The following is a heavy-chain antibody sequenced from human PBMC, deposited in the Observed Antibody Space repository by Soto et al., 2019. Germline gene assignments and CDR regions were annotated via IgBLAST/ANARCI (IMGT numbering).Heavy chain of an antibody. CDR2: INAGNGNT. V-gene: IGHV1-3*01. CDR1: GYTFTSYA. CDR3: ASSYSNYALIDYYYYGMDV. Sequence: ASVWVSCKASGYTFTSYATHWVRQAPGQRLEWMGWINAGNGNTKYSQKFQGRVTITRDTSASTAYMELSSLRSEDTAVYYCASSYSNYALIDYYYYGMDVWGQGTTVTVSS. J-gene: IGHJ6*02. D-gene: IGHD4-4*01.